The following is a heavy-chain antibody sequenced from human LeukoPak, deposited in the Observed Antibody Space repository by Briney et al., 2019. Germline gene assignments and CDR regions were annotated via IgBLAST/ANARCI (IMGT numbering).Heavy chain of an antibody. Sequence: PGGSLTLSCAASGFTFSDYHMSWIRQAPGKGLEGVSYISPGGDMMYFADSVKGRFTISRDNAKNSLFLQMNSPTADDTAFYYCASGRDILVAGPGGYFDYWGQGTLVTVSS. CDR1: GFTFSDYH. D-gene: IGHD6-19*01. J-gene: IGHJ4*02. V-gene: IGHV3-11*01. CDR2: ISPGGDMM. CDR3: ASGRDILVAGPGGYFDY.